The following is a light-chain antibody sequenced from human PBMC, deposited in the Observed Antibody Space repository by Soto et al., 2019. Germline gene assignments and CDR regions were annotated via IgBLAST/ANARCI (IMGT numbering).Light chain of an antibody. CDR3: QQYNDWPLK. J-gene: IGKJ1*01. CDR1: QGIRND. Sequence: IQMTQSPSSLSASVGDRVTITFRASQGIRNDLGWYQQKPGKAPKLLIYAASSLQSGVPSRFSGSGSGTDFTLTISSLQSEDFALYYCQQYNDWPLKFGQGTKVDIK. CDR2: AAS. V-gene: IGKV1-6*01.